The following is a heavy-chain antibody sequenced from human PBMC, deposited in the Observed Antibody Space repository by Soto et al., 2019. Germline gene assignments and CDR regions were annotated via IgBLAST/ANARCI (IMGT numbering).Heavy chain of an antibody. CDR1: GFSFRTYW. D-gene: IGHD6-6*01. CDR3: VSSNIVGRPG. CDR2: INQDESEK. V-gene: IGHV3-7*01. Sequence: EVQLVESGGGLVQPGGSLRLSCAASGFSFRTYWMAWVRQAPGKGLEWVANINQDESEKHYVDSVKGRSTISRDNAKSSLYLQMNSLRAEDTAVYYCVSSNIVGRPGGGQGTMVTVSS. J-gene: IGHJ3*01.